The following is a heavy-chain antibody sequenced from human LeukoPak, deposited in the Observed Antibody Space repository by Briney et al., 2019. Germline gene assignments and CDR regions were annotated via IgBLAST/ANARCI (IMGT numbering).Heavy chain of an antibody. V-gene: IGHV4-4*07. J-gene: IGHJ5*02. Sequence: SETLSLTCTVSGGSITRYYWSWIRQPAGRGVDWIGRIANSGSTNYNPALKSRLTLSLDTSRNQISLRLRSVTAADTAIYYCARDQGSGWFDPWGQGILVTVSS. CDR3: ARDQGSGWFDP. CDR1: GGSITRYY. CDR2: IANSGST.